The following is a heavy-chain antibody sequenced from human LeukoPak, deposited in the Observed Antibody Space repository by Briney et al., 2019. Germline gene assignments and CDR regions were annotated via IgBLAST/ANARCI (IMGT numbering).Heavy chain of an antibody. V-gene: IGHV4-34*01. CDR2: INHSGST. D-gene: IGHD2-2*01. CDR3: ARHIVVVPAAMSPYFDY. CDR1: GGSFSGYY. Sequence: SETLSLTCAVYGGSFSGYYWSWIRQPPGKGLEWIGEINHSGSTNYNPSLKSRVTISVDTSKNQFSLKLSSVTAADTAVYYCARHIVVVPAAMSPYFDYWGQGTLVTVSS. J-gene: IGHJ4*02.